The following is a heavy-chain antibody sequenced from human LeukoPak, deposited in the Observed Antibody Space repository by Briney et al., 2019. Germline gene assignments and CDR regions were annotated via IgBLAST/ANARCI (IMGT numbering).Heavy chain of an antibody. CDR1: GFTVSSNY. J-gene: IGHJ4*02. CDR2: IYSGGST. V-gene: IGHV3-66*01. Sequence: GGSLRLSCAASGFTVSSNYMSWVRQAPGKGLEWVSVIYSGGSTYYADSVKGRFTISRDNSKNTLYLQMNSLRAEDTAVYYCARDPFYYGSGSRPTGSDYWGQGTLVTVSS. CDR3: ARDPFYYGSGSRPTGSDY. D-gene: IGHD3-10*01.